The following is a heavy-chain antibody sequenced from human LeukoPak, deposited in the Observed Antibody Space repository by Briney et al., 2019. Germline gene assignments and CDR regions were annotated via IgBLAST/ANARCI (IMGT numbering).Heavy chain of an antibody. CDR3: ASQKLSGWFDP. D-gene: IGHD4-23*01. V-gene: IGHV4-34*01. CDR2: INHSGST. Sequence: SETLSLTCAVYGGSFSGYYWSWIRQPPGKGLEWIGEINHSGSTNYNPSPKSRVTISVDTSKNQFSLKLSSVTAADTAVYYCASQKLSGWFDPWGQGTLVTVSS. J-gene: IGHJ5*02. CDR1: GGSFSGYY.